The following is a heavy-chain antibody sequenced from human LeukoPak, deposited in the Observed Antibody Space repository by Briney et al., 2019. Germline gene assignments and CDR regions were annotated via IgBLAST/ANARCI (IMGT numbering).Heavy chain of an antibody. Sequence: SETLSLTCAVYGGSFSGYYWSWIRQPPGKGLEWIGEINHSGSTNYDPSLKSRVTISVDTSENQFSLKLSSVTAADTAVYYCARGWGAAAGKLMVYGMDVWGKGTTVTVSS. CDR3: ARGWGAAAGKLMVYGMDV. CDR2: INHSGST. V-gene: IGHV4-34*01. J-gene: IGHJ6*04. D-gene: IGHD6-13*01. CDR1: GGSFSGYY.